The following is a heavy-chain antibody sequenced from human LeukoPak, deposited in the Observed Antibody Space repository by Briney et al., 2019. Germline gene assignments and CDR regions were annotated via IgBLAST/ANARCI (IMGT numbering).Heavy chain of an antibody. D-gene: IGHD3-22*01. Sequence: ASVKVSCKASGYTFTDYYIHRVRQAPGQGLEWMGWINPNSGGTNFAQKFQGRVTMTRDTSISTAYMELSRLRSDDTAVYYCAKDTSGYEYYFDYWGQGTLVTVSS. CDR2: INPNSGGT. J-gene: IGHJ4*02. CDR1: GYTFTDYY. V-gene: IGHV1-2*02. CDR3: AKDTSGYEYYFDY.